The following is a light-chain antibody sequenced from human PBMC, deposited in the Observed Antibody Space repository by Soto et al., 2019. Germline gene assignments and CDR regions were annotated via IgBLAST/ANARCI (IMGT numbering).Light chain of an antibody. V-gene: IGKV3-20*01. Sequence: EIAVTQSACTLSLSPGERATLSCRASQLVXIPVGAWYQQKHGRAPRLLTYGGSRRASGIPDRLSGSGSATDFTLPISRLEPEDFAVYFCQHYGQVPLTFGGGTKVDIK. J-gene: IGKJ4*01. CDR3: QHYGQVPLT. CDR2: GGS. CDR1: QLVXIPV.